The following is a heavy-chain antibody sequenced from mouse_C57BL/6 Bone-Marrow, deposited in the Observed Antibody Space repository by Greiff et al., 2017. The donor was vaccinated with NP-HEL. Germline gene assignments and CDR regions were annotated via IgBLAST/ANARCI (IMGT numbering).Heavy chain of an antibody. D-gene: IGHD3-2*02. CDR1: GYTFTSYW. V-gene: IGHV1-69*01. CDR2: IDPSDSYT. J-gene: IGHJ2*01. Sequence: QVQLQQPGAELVMPGASVKLSCKASGYTFTSYWMHWVKQRPGQGLEWIGEIDPSDSYTNYNQKFKGKSTLTVDKSSSTAYMQLSSLTSEDSAVYYCARERDSSGYGYWGQGTTLTVSS. CDR3: ARERDSSGYGY.